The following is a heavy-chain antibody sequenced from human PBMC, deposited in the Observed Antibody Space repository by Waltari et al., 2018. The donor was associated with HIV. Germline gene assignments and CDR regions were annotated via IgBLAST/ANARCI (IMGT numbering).Heavy chain of an antibody. CDR3: ARDFWGGYYYGMDV. CDR1: GFTFSSSR. J-gene: IGHJ6*02. CDR2: ISSSSSYI. Sequence: EVQLVESGGGLVKHGGSLRLSCAASGFTFSSSRMNWVCQAPGKGLEWVSSISSSSSYIYYADSVKGRFTISRDNAKNSLYLQMNSLRAEDTAVYYCARDFWGGYYYGMDVWGQGTMVTVSS. D-gene: IGHD3-16*01. V-gene: IGHV3-21*01.